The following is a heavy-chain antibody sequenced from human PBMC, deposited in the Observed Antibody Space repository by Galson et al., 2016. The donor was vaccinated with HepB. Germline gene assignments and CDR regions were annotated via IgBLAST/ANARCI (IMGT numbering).Heavy chain of an antibody. D-gene: IGHD5-18*01. V-gene: IGHV1-46*01. CDR3: ARVNSFGYYFYYAMDV. CDR2: INPSGGRT. CDR1: GYTFTTYY. J-gene: IGHJ6*02. Sequence: SVKVSCKASGYTFTTYYMHWVRQAPGQGLEWMGVINPSGGRTSYAQKFQGRVTMTRDTSTSTVYMALSSLRSEDTAVYYCARVNSFGYYFYYAMDVWGQGTAVTLSS.